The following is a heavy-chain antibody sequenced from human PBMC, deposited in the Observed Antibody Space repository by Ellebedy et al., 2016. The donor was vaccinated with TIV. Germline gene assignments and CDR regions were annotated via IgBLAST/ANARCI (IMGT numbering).Heavy chain of an antibody. CDR2: ISAYNGNT. V-gene: IGHV1-18*01. CDR3: AREGLRSSGWPDYYYYGMDV. J-gene: IGHJ6*02. Sequence: AASVKVSCKASGYTFTSYGISWVRQAPGQGLEWMGWISAYNGNTNYAQKLQGRVTMTTDTSTSTAYMELRSLRSDDTAVYYCAREGLRSSGWPDYYYYGMDVWGQGTTVTVSS. D-gene: IGHD6-19*01. CDR1: GYTFTSYG.